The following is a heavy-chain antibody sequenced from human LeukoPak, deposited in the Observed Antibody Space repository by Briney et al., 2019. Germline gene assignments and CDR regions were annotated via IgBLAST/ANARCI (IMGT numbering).Heavy chain of an antibody. Sequence: SETLSLTCTVSGGSISSYYWSWIRQPAGKGLEWIGRIYTSGSTNYNPSLKSRVTMSVDTSKNQFSLKLSSVTAADTAVYYCARGVDTAMVSGGYSWFDPWGQGTLVTVSS. CDR1: GGSISSYY. CDR3: ARGVDTAMVSGGYSWFDP. CDR2: IYTSGST. J-gene: IGHJ5*02. V-gene: IGHV4-4*07. D-gene: IGHD5-18*01.